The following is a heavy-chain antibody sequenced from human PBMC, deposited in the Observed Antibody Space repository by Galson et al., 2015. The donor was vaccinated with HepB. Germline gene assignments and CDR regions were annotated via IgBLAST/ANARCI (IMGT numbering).Heavy chain of an antibody. CDR1: RFTFSSYA. V-gene: IGHV3-23*01. Sequence: SLRLSCAVSRFTFSSYAMTWVRQVPGKGLEWVSTIGGSGRNRYYSESVKGRFTISRDNSKNTLYLQMNSLRAEDAATYYCAKGRQSLTSCLDYWGQGILVTVSS. J-gene: IGHJ4*02. CDR2: IGGSGRNR. D-gene: IGHD2-2*01. CDR3: AKGRQSLTSCLDY.